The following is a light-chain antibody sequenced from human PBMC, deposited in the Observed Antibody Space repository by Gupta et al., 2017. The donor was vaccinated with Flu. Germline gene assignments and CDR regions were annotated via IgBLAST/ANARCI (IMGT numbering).Light chain of an antibody. CDR2: KAS. J-gene: IGKJ1*01. V-gene: IGKV1-5*03. CDR1: QTISTW. CDR3: QHDYNYPWT. Sequence: DIQMTQSPSILSASVGDRVTITCRASQTISTWLAWYQQKPGKAPKLLMHKASTLEKGVPSRFSGSGSGAEFILTITSLQPDDFATYYCQHDYNYPWTFGQGTKVEIK.